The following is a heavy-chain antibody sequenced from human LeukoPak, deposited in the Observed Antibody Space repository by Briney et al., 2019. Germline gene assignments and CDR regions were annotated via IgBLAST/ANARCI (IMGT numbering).Heavy chain of an antibody. CDR2: ISESGGGSYSGGGT. D-gene: IGHD1-26*01. Sequence: GSLRLSCAASGFTFSSYAMTWVRQAPGKGLEWVSTISESGGGSYSGGGTYYRDSVKGRFIISKDGSTNTLFLQMDSLRADDTGIYYCAKGKVNHLGALDYWGQGALVTVSS. CDR3: AKGKVNHLGALDY. CDR1: GFTFSSYA. V-gene: IGHV3-23*01. J-gene: IGHJ4*02.